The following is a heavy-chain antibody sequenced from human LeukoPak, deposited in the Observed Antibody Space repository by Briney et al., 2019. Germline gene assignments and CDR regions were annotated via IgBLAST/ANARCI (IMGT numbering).Heavy chain of an antibody. CDR1: GFTFSSYS. CDR2: ISPDNNYI. J-gene: IGHJ4*02. CDR3: ATNLFCASASCL. V-gene: IGHV3-21*01. Sequence: GGSLRLSCAASGFTFSSYSMNWVRQAPGTGLEWLSSISPDNNYIFYADSVRGRFTISRDNAKASLYLQMNSLGVEDTATYYCATNLFCASASCLWGPGTLVTVSS. D-gene: IGHD2-2*01.